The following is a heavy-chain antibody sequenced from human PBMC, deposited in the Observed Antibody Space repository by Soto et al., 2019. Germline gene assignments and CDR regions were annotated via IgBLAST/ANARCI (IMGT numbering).Heavy chain of an antibody. Sequence: PGGSLRLSCAASGFTFSSYAMSWVRQAPGKGLEWVSAISGSGGSTYYADSVKGRFTISRDNCKNTLYLQMNSLRAEDTAVYYCAKPLDISGYYYRDYWGQGTLVTVSS. CDR3: AKPLDISGYYYRDY. V-gene: IGHV3-23*01. CDR1: GFTFSSYA. J-gene: IGHJ4*02. D-gene: IGHD3-22*01. CDR2: ISGSGGST.